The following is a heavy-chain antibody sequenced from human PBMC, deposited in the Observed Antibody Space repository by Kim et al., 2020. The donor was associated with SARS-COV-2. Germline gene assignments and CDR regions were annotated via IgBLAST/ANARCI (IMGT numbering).Heavy chain of an antibody. Sequence: SETLSLTCTVSGGSISSYYWSWIRQPPGKGLEWIGYIYYSGSTNYNPSLKSRVTISVDTSKNQFSLKLSSVTAADTAVYYCARGDRVATIFHYYYYYMDVWGKGTTVTVSS. CDR3: ARGDRVATIFHYYYYYMDV. CDR1: GGSISSYY. CDR2: IYYSGST. J-gene: IGHJ6*03. V-gene: IGHV4-59*01. D-gene: IGHD5-12*01.